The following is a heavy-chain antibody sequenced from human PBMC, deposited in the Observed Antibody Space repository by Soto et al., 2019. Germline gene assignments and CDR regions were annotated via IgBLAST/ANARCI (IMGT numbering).Heavy chain of an antibody. D-gene: IGHD2-2*01. CDR2: INHSGST. J-gene: IGHJ4*02. CDR1: GGSFSGYY. V-gene: IGHV4-34*01. CDR3: GGVVPGAMWGGGVYFDY. Sequence: SETLSLTCAVYGGSFSGYYWSWIRQPPGKGLEWIGEINHSGSTNYNPSLKSRVTISVDTSKNQFSLKLSSVTAADTAVYYCGGVVPGAMWGGGVYFDYWGQGTLVTVSS.